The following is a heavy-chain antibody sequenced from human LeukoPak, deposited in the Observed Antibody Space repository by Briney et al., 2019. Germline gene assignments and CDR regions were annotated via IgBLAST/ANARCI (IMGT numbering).Heavy chain of an antibody. J-gene: IGHJ4*02. V-gene: IGHV4-34*01. CDR1: GGSFSGYY. CDR2: INHSGST. D-gene: IGHD2-15*01. Sequence: PSETLSLTCGVYGGSFSGYYWSWIRQPPGKGLEWIGEINHSGSTNYNPSLKSRVTISVDTSKNQFSLKLSSVNAADTAVYYCAKESCSGGSCYIFDYWGQGTLVTVSS. CDR3: AKESCSGGSCYIFDY.